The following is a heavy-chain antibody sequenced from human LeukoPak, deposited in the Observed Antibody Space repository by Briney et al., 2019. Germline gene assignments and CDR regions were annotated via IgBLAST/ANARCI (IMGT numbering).Heavy chain of an antibody. CDR3: VRDTGGSGSYPDY. J-gene: IGHJ4*02. D-gene: IGHD1-26*01. Sequence: GGSLRLSCAASGFTFSSYWMTWVRQAPGKELEWVANIKQEGSEKYFVDSVKGRFTISRDNAKNSVYLQMNSLSAEDSAVYSCVRDTGGSGSYPDYWGQGTLVTVSS. CDR1: GFTFSSYW. CDR2: IKQEGSEK. V-gene: IGHV3-7*01.